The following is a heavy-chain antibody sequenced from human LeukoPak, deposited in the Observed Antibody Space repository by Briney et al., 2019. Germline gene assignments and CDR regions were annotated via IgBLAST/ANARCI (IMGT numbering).Heavy chain of an antibody. Sequence: SQTLALTCAISGYSVSSNSAAWNWIRQSPSRGLEWLGRTYCRSKWYNDYAVSVKSRITINPDTSKNQFSLQLNSVTPEDTAVYYCARDRLWFGEYEDYYYYYGMDVWGQGTTVTVSS. D-gene: IGHD3-10*01. V-gene: IGHV6-1*01. J-gene: IGHJ6*02. CDR1: GYSVSSNSAA. CDR2: TYCRSKWYN. CDR3: ARDRLWFGEYEDYYYYYGMDV.